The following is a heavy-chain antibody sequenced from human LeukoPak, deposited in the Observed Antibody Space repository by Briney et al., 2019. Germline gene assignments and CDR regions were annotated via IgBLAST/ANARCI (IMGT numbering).Heavy chain of an antibody. D-gene: IGHD6-19*01. Sequence: AGGSLRLSCAASGFTFSSYAMSWVRQAPGKGLEWVSAISGSGGSTYYADSVKGRFTISRDNSKNTLYLQMNSLRAEDTAVYYCAKASSGWYVGGYWDQGTLVTVSS. J-gene: IGHJ4*02. CDR2: ISGSGGST. V-gene: IGHV3-23*01. CDR1: GFTFSSYA. CDR3: AKASSGWYVGGY.